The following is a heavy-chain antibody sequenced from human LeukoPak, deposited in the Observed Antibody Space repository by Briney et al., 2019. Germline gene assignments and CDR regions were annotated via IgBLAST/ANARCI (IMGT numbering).Heavy chain of an antibody. J-gene: IGHJ4*02. V-gene: IGHV4-30-4*01. CDR2: IYYSGST. CDR3: ARGKWEATIDY. D-gene: IGHD1-26*01. CDR1: GGSISSGDYY. Sequence: SETLSLTCTVSGGSISSGDYYWSWIRQPPGKGLEWIGYIYYSGSTYYNPSLKSRVTISVDTSKNQFSLKLSSVTAADTAVYYCARGKWEATIDYWGQGTLVTVSS.